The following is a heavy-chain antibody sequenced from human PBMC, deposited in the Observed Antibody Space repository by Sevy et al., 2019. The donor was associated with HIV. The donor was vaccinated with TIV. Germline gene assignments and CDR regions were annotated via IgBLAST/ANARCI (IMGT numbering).Heavy chain of an antibody. Sequence: GGSLRLSCAASGFTFSSYAMSWVRQAPGKGLEWVSTFSFGCGKINYADSVKGRFTISGDNSKNTLYLQMHSLSAEDTAVYYCAREGCSKPHDYWGQGTLVTVSS. CDR3: AREGCSKPHDY. J-gene: IGHJ4*02. D-gene: IGHD3-10*02. CDR1: GFTFSSYA. V-gene: IGHV3-23*01. CDR2: FSFGCGKI.